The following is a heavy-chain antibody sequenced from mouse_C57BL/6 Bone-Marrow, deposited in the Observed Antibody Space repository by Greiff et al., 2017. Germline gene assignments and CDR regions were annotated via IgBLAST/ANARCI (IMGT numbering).Heavy chain of an antibody. CDR1: GFTFSSYA. CDR2: ISSGGDYI. J-gene: IGHJ3*01. CDR3: TSLNYYGSLY. D-gene: IGHD1-1*01. Sequence: EVMLVESGEVLVKPGGSLKLSCAASGFTFSSYAMSWVRQTPEKRLEWVAYISSGGDYIYYADTVKGRFTISRDNARNTLYLQMSSLKSEDTAMSYCTSLNYYGSLYWGQGTLVTVSA. V-gene: IGHV5-9-1*02.